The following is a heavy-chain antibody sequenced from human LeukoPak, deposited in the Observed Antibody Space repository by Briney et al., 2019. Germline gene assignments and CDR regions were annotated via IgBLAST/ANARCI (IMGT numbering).Heavy chain of an antibody. CDR2: IKSKTDGGTT. CDR3: TTGARHAPVVN. D-gene: IGHD4-23*01. CDR1: GFTFGRHW. J-gene: IGHJ4*02. Sequence: GGSLRLSCAASGFTFGRHWMSWVRQAPGKGLEWVGRIKSKTDGGTTDYAAPVKGRFTISRDDSKNTLYLQMNSLKTEDTAVYYCTTGARHAPVVNWGQGTLVTVSS. V-gene: IGHV3-15*01.